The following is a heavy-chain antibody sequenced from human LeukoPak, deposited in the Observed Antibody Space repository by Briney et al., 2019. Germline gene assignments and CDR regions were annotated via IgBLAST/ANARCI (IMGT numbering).Heavy chain of an antibody. Sequence: GSVKVSCKASGYTFTDYYMHWVRQAPGQGLEWMGWNNLNNGGTKYARKFQGRVTMTRDTSVTTAYMELSRLTFDDTAVYYCARDDGTSSENAFDIWGQGTMVTVSS. D-gene: IGHD6-6*01. CDR2: NNLNNGGT. CDR3: ARDDGTSSENAFDI. J-gene: IGHJ3*02. CDR1: GYTFTDYY. V-gene: IGHV1-2*02.